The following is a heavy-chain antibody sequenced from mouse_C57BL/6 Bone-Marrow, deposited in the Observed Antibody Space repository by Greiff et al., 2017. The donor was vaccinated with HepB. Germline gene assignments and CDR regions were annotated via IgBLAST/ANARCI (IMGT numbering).Heavy chain of an antibody. D-gene: IGHD1-1*01. CDR3: ARDRLITTDWYFDV. V-gene: IGHV5-4*01. Sequence: EVQLQESGGGLVKPGGSLKLSCAASGFTFSSYAMSWVRQTPEKRLEWVATISDGGSYTYYPDNVKGRFTISRDNAKNNLYLQMSHLKSEDTAMYYCARDRLITTDWYFDVWGTGTTVTVSS. J-gene: IGHJ1*03. CDR1: GFTFSSYA. CDR2: ISDGGSYT.